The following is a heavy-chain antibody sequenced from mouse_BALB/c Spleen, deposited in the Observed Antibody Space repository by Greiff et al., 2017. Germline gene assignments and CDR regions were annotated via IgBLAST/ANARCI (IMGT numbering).Heavy chain of an antibody. CDR3: ARVGY. CDR1: GFTFSSYG. Sequence: EVKLVESGGGLVQPGGSLKLSCAASGFTFSSYGMSWVRQTPDKRLELVATINSNGGSTYYPDSVKGRFTISRDNAKNTLYLQMSSLKSEDTAMYYCARVGYWGQGTTLTVSS. J-gene: IGHJ2*01. V-gene: IGHV5-6-3*01. CDR2: INSNGGST.